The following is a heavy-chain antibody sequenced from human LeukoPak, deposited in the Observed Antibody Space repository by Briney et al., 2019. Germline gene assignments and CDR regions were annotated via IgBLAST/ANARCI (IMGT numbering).Heavy chain of an antibody. J-gene: IGHJ4*02. Sequence: GGSLRLSCTASGFTFNGYSMNWVRQAPGKGLEWVSSISTSSSYIYYADSVRGRFTISRNNPKNSLYLQMNSLRAEDTAVYYCARNRGDPSYFDYWGQGTLVTVSS. D-gene: IGHD4-17*01. CDR1: GFTFNGYS. V-gene: IGHV3-21*01. CDR2: ISTSSSYI. CDR3: ARNRGDPSYFDY.